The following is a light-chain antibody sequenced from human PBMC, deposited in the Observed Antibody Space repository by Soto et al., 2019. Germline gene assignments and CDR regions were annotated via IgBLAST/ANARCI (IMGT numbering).Light chain of an antibody. J-gene: IGLJ1*01. CDR2: DDS. V-gene: IGLV3-21*02. CDR3: QVWDSSSDHPGYV. CDR1: NIGSKS. Sequence: SYELTQPTPVSVAPGQTARITCGGNNIGSKSVHWYQQKPGQALVPVVYDDSARPSGIPERFSGSNSGNTATLTISRVEAGDEAYYYCQVWDSSSDHPGYVFCTGTKLTVL.